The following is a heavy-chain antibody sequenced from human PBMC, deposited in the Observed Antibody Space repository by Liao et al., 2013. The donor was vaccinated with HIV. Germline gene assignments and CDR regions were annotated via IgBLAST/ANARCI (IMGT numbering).Heavy chain of an antibody. CDR3: ASGDGYNYRPYYYYYMDV. J-gene: IGHJ6*03. V-gene: IGHV4-59*10. CDR1: GGSISSYY. CDR2: IYTSGST. Sequence: QVQLQQWGAGLLKPSETLSLTCTVSGGSISSYYWSWIRQPAGKGLEWIGRIYTSGSTNYNPSLKSRVTMSVDTSKNQFSLKLSSVTAADTAVYYCASGDGYNYRPYYYYYMDVWGKGTTVTVSS. D-gene: IGHD5-24*01.